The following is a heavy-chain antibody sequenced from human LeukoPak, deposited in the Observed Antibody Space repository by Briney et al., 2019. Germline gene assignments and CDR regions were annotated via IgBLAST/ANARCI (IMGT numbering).Heavy chain of an antibody. D-gene: IGHD3-10*01. J-gene: IGHJ6*03. CDR1: GFTFRSYA. V-gene: IGHV3-23*01. Sequence: PGGSLRLSCAASGFTFRSYAMSWVRQAPGKGLEWVSAISGSGGSTYYADSVKGRFTISRDNSKNTLYLQMNSLRAEDTAVYYCAKVAVLLWFGENYYMDVWGKGTTVTISS. CDR3: AKVAVLLWFGENYYMDV. CDR2: ISGSGGST.